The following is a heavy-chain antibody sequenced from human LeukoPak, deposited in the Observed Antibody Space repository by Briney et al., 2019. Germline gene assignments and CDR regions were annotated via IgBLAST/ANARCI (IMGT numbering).Heavy chain of an antibody. CDR2: INSDGSST. CDR3: ARPLCGGDCYPYDY. Sequence: GGSLRLSCAASAYTFSTYWMHWVRQAPGKGLVWVSHINSDGSSTSYADSVKGRFTISRDNAKNTLSLQMNSLRADDTAVYYCARPLCGGDCYPYDYWGQGTLVTVSS. CDR1: AYTFSTYW. V-gene: IGHV3-74*01. D-gene: IGHD2-21*02. J-gene: IGHJ4*02.